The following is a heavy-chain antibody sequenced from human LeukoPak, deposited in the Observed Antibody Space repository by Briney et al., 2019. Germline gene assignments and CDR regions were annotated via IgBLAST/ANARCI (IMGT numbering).Heavy chain of an antibody. CDR1: GYTFTGYY. J-gene: IGHJ4*02. CDR3: ARVGCSGGSCYLYYFDY. D-gene: IGHD2-15*01. CDR2: INPNSGGI. Sequence: ASVKLSCKASGYTFTGYYMHWVRQAPGQGLEWMGWINPNSGGINYAQKFQGRVTMTRDTSISTAYMELSRLRSDDTAVYYCARVGCSGGSCYLYYFDYWGQGTLVTVSS. V-gene: IGHV1-2*02.